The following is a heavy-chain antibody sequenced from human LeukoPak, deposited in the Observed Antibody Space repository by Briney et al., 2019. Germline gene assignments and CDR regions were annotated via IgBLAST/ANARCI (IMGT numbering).Heavy chain of an antibody. J-gene: IGHJ4*02. CDR3: ARTCIMITFGGVIVTTPPDY. Sequence: SVKGRFTVSRDNANNSPYLQMNSLRAEDTAVYYCARTCIMITFGGVIVTTPPDYWGQGTLVTVSS. V-gene: IGHV3-48*01. D-gene: IGHD3-16*02.